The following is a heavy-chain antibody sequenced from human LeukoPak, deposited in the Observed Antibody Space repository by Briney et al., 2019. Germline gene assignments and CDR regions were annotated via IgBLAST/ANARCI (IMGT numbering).Heavy chain of an antibody. V-gene: IGHV3-53*01. CDR3: ARPHCGGGSCYLDY. CDR1: GFIVSHNY. Sequence: GGSLRLSCAASGFIVSHNYMSWVRQAPGKGLESVSLIYSGGSTYYADSVKGRFTISRDNSKNTLYLQMNNLRVEDAAVYYCARPHCGGGSCYLDYWGQGTLVTVSS. CDR2: IYSGGST. D-gene: IGHD2-15*01. J-gene: IGHJ4*02.